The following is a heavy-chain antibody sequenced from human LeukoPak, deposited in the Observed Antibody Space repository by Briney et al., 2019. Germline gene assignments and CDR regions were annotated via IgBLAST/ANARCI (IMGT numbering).Heavy chain of an antibody. D-gene: IGHD3-22*01. CDR3: ARQDRGDSYYYDSSGPFDY. Sequence: SQTLSLTCTVSGGSISSGGYYWSWIRQPPGKGLEWIGYIYYSGSTYYNPSLKSRVTISVDTSKNQFSLKLSSVTAADTAVYYCARQDRGDSYYYDSSGPFDYWGQGTLVTVSS. CDR1: GGSISSGGYY. CDR2: IYYSGST. J-gene: IGHJ4*02. V-gene: IGHV4-30-2*01.